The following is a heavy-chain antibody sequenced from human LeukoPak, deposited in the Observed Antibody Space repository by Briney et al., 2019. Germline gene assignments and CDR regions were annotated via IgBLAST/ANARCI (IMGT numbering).Heavy chain of an antibody. CDR3: ARGPIRARPIFGVVRNWFDP. D-gene: IGHD3-3*01. J-gene: IGHJ5*02. Sequence: SETLSLTCAVYGGSFSGYYWSWIRQPPGKGLEWIGEINHSGSTNYNPSLKSRVTISVDTSKNQFSLKLSSVTAADTAVYYCARGPIRARPIFGVVRNWFDPWGQGTLVTVSS. CDR1: GGSFSGYY. V-gene: IGHV4-34*01. CDR2: INHSGST.